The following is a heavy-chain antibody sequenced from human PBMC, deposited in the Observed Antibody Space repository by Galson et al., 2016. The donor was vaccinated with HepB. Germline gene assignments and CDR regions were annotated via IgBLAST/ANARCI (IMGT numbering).Heavy chain of an antibody. D-gene: IGHD1-14*01. Sequence: SLRLSCADSGFSFSNHGMSWVRQPPGRGLEWVSGITRSSDHTYYADSVKGRFTISRDNFKNTLYLQLSSLRAEDTAVYYCARLTLPGICCYFYYWGQGTLVTVSS. CDR2: ITRSSDHT. CDR1: GFSFSNHG. V-gene: IGHV3-23*01. CDR3: ARLTLPGICCYFYY. J-gene: IGHJ4*02.